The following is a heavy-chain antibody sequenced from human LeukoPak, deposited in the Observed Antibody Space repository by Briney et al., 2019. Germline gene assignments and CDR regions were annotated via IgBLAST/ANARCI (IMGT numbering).Heavy chain of an antibody. V-gene: IGHV3-23*01. CDR2: ISGSGGST. D-gene: IGHD2-2*01. CDR3: AKVGRYQLLKPLDY. J-gene: IGHJ4*02. CDR1: GFTFSSYA. Sequence: PGGSLRLSCAASGFTFSSYAMSWVRQAPGKGLEWVSAISGSGGSTYYADSVKGRFTISRDNSKNTLYLQMNSLRAEDTAVYYCAKVGRYQLLKPLDYWGQGTLVTVSS.